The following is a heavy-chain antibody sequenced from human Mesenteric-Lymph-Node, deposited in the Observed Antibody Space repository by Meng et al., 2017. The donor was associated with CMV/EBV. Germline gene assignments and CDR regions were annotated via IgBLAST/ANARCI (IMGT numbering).Heavy chain of an antibody. V-gene: IGHV3-48*03. Sequence: GESLKISCAASGFSLSAYEMNWVRQAPGKGLEWVSYISRSGTTLYYGDSVKGRINISRDNAKNSLYLQMNSLRAEDTAVYYCAREEDSSSWGGAFDIWGQGTLVTVSS. CDR3: AREEDSSSWGGAFDI. CDR2: ISRSGTTL. D-gene: IGHD6-6*01. CDR1: GFSLSAYE. J-gene: IGHJ3*02.